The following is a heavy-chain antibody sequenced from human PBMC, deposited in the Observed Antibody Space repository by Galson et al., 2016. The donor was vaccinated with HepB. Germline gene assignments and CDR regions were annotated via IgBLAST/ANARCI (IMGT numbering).Heavy chain of an antibody. J-gene: IGHJ5*02. Sequence: PALVKPTQTLTLTCTFSGFSLSTSGMCVSWIRQPPGKALEWLAPIDWDDDKYYSTSLKTRLTISKDTSKNQVVLTMTNMDPVDTATYYCARISYYGSGSFFFDPWGQGTLVTVSS. V-gene: IGHV2-70*01. CDR2: IDWDDDK. CDR1: GFSLSTSGMC. D-gene: IGHD3-10*01. CDR3: ARISYYGSGSFFFDP.